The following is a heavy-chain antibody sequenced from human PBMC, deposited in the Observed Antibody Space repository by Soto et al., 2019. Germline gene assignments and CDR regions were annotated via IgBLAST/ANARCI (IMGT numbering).Heavy chain of an antibody. V-gene: IGHV3-48*02. D-gene: IGHD3-22*01. CDR2: IGSSSTTI. Sequence: GGSLRLSCAASGFNFSTYSMNWVRQAPGKGLEWVSYIGSSSTTIYYADSVKGRFTISRDNAKNSLYLQMNSLRDEDTAVYYCXRDQYYYDSSGYSPFDYWGQGTLVTVSS. CDR1: GFNFSTYS. J-gene: IGHJ4*02. CDR3: XRDQYYYDSSGYSPFDY.